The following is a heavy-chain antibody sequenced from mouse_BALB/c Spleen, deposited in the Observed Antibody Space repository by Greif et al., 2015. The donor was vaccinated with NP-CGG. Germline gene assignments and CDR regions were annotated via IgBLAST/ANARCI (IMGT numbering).Heavy chain of an antibody. CDR1: RFAFSSYD. Sequence: EVKLMESGGGLVKPGGSLKLSCAASRFAFSSYDMSWVRQTPEKRLEWVAYISSGGGSTYYPDTVKGRFTISRDNAKNTLYLQMSGLKSEDTAMYYCARHYYGSSYSYWGQGTTLTVSS. CDR3: ARHYYGSSYSY. V-gene: IGHV5-12-1*01. J-gene: IGHJ2*01. D-gene: IGHD1-1*01. CDR2: ISSGGGST.